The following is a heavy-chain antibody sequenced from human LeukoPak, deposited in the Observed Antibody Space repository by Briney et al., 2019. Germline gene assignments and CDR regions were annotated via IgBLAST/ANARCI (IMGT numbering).Heavy chain of an antibody. CDR1: GFTFSSYS. D-gene: IGHD1-7*01. Sequence: PGGSLRLSCAASGFTFSSYSMNWVRQAPGKGLEWVSSISSSSSYIYYADSVKGRFTISRDNAKNSLYLQMNSLRAEDTAVYYCARDHPPYNWNYAFDYWGQGTLVTVSS. CDR2: ISSSSSYI. CDR3: ARDHPPYNWNYAFDY. V-gene: IGHV3-21*01. J-gene: IGHJ4*02.